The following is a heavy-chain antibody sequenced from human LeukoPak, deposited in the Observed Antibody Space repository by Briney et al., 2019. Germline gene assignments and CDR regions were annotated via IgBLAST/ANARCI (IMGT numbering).Heavy chain of an antibody. Sequence: SETLSLTCAVYGGSFSGYYLSWIRQPPGKGLEWIGEINHSGSTNYNPSLKSRVTISVDTPKNQFSLKLRSVTAADTAVYYCATGLVSRRTRYYYMDVWGKGTTVTVSS. D-gene: IGHD3-9*01. V-gene: IGHV4-34*01. CDR2: INHSGST. CDR3: ATGLVSRRTRYYYMDV. J-gene: IGHJ6*03. CDR1: GGSFSGYY.